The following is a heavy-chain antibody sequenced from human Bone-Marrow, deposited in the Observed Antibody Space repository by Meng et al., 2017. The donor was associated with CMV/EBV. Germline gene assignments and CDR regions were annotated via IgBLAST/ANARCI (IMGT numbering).Heavy chain of an antibody. D-gene: IGHD3-10*01. CDR2: ISSSSSTI. CDR3: ARDRWLLWFGDGESWFDP. CDR1: GITFSSYS. J-gene: IGHJ5*02. V-gene: IGHV3-48*04. Sequence: GESLKISCAASGITFSSYSMNWVRQAPGKGLEWVSYISSSSSTIYYADSVKGRFTISRDNAKNSLYLQMNSLRAEDTAVYYCARDRWLLWFGDGESWFDPWGQGTLVTVSS.